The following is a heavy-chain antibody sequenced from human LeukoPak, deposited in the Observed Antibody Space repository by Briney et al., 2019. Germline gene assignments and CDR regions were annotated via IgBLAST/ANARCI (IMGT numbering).Heavy chain of an antibody. CDR1: EFTFSSYW. Sequence: GGSLRLSCAASEFTFSSYWMSWVRQAPGKGLEWVANIKEDGGQIYYLESVKGRFTVSRDNAKNSLYLQMNSLRAEDTAVYYCARLGARQMLEYWGQGTLVTVSS. J-gene: IGHJ4*02. D-gene: IGHD4-17*01. CDR3: ARLGARQMLEY. V-gene: IGHV3-7*01. CDR2: IKEDGGQI.